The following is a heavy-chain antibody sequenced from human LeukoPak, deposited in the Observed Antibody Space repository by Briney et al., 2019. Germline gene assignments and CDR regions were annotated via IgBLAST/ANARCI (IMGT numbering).Heavy chain of an antibody. CDR2: IYTSGST. D-gene: IGHD6-19*01. CDR3: ARASSGWYVTHHYYYYMDV. J-gene: IGHJ6*03. CDR1: GGSISSYY. Sequence: SETLSLTCTVSGGSISSYYWSWIRQPAGKGLEWIGRIYTSGSTNYNPPLKSRVTMSVDTSKNQFSLKLSSVTAADTAVYYCARASSGWYVTHHYYYYMDVWGKGTTVTVSS. V-gene: IGHV4-4*07.